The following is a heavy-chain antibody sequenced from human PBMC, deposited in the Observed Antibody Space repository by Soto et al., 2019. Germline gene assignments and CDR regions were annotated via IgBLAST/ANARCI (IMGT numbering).Heavy chain of an antibody. J-gene: IGHJ4*02. V-gene: IGHV1-58*01. CDR2: IVVGSGNT. CDR1: GFTFTSSA. CDR3: AADGPTYYYDSSSAPPLDY. Sequence: GASVKVSCKASGFTFTSSAVQWVRQARGQRLEWIGWIVVGSGNTNYAQKFQERVTITRDMSTSTAYMELSSLRSEDTAAYYCAADGPTYYYDSSSAPPLDYTGQSTLVTVSS. D-gene: IGHD3-22*01.